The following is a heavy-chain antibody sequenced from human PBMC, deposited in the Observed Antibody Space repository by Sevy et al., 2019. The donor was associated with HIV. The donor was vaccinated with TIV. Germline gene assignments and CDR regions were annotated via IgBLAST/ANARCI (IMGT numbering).Heavy chain of an antibody. CDR3: ARSYCTSTDCYMAFDY. CDR2: IFYDGSSK. V-gene: IGHV3-30*03. CDR1: GFTFSTYG. D-gene: IGHD2-2*02. Sequence: GGSLRLSCAASGFTFSTYGMHWVRQAPGKGLEWVAIIFYDGSSKYYGDSVKGRFTISRDNSKNTLYLQMNSLRAEDXAVYYCARSYCTSTDCYMAFDYWGQGTLVTVSS. J-gene: IGHJ4*02.